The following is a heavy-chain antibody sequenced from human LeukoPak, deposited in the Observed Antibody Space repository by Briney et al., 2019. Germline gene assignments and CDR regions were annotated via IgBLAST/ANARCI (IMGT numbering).Heavy chain of an antibody. V-gene: IGHV3-21*01. D-gene: IGHD3-9*01. CDR2: ISSSSSYI. CDR1: GFTFSSYS. J-gene: IGHJ3*02. Sequence: GGSLRLSCAASGFTFSSYSMNWVRQAPGKGLEWVSSISSSSSYIYYADSVKGRFTISRDNAKNSLYLQMNSLRAEDTAVYYCARDKIHYDILTGSTDAFDIWGQGTMVTVSS. CDR3: ARDKIHYDILTGSTDAFDI.